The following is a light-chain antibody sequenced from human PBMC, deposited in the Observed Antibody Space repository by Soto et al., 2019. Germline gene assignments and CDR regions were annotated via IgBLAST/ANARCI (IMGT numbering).Light chain of an antibody. J-gene: IGKJ4*01. CDR2: GSS. CDR1: QTISSSF. V-gene: IGKV3-20*01. CDR3: QQYIRWPLT. Sequence: EIVLTQSPGTLSLFPGERATLSCRASQTISSSFVAWYQQKPGQAPRLLIYGSSTRATGIPDRFSGSGSGTDFTLTITRLDPEDFAVYYCQQYIRWPLTFGGGTKVEIK.